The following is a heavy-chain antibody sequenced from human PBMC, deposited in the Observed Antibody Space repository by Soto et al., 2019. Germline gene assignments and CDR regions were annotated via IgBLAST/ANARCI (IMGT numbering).Heavy chain of an antibody. CDR2: ISYDGSNK. V-gene: IGHV3-30-3*01. D-gene: IGHD3-22*01. Sequence: PGGSLGLSCAASGFTFSSYAMHWVRQAPGKGLEWVAVISYDGSNKYYADSVKGRFTISRDNSKNTLYLQMNSLRAEDTAVYYCARDSPYYYDSGPYTFETGFAPWGQGTLVTVSS. CDR1: GFTFSSYA. CDR3: ARDSPYYYDSGPYTFETGFAP. J-gene: IGHJ5*02.